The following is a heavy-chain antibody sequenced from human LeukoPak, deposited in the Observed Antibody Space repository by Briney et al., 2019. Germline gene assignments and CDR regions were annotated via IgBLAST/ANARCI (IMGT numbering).Heavy chain of an antibody. CDR3: ARADLWFGELPPDY. Sequence: ASVKVSCKASGYTFTSYDINWVRQATGQGLEWMGWMNPNSGNTGYAQKFQGRVTMTRNTSISTAYMELSSLRSEDTAVYYCARADLWFGELPPDYWGQGTLVTVSS. D-gene: IGHD3-10*01. CDR2: MNPNSGNT. J-gene: IGHJ4*02. V-gene: IGHV1-8*01. CDR1: GYTFTSYD.